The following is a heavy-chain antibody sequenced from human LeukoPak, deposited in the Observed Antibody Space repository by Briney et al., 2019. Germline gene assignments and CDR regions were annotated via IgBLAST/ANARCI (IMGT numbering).Heavy chain of an antibody. V-gene: IGHV4-59*08. CDR3: VRHLSAGRPAFDI. Sequence: SETLSLTCTVSGGSINSYYWSGIRQPPGKGLEWIGYIYYSGSTNYNPSLKSRVTISVDTSNNKFSLKLTSLTAADTAVYYCVRHLSAGRPAFDIWGQGTMVTVSS. D-gene: IGHD2-15*01. J-gene: IGHJ3*02. CDR2: IYYSGST. CDR1: GGSINSYY.